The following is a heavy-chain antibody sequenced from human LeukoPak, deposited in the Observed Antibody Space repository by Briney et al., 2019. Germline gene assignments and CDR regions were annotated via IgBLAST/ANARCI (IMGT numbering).Heavy chain of an antibody. J-gene: IGHJ4*02. Sequence: GGSLRLSCAASGFTFSSYEMNWVRQAPGKGLEWASYISSSGSTIFYTDSMKGRFTISRDNAKNSLYLQMNSLRAEDTAVYYCARGPCGGDCYRSGSLDYWGQGTLVTVSS. D-gene: IGHD2-21*02. CDR1: GFTFSSYE. CDR3: ARGPCGGDCYRSGSLDY. V-gene: IGHV3-48*03. CDR2: ISSSGSTI.